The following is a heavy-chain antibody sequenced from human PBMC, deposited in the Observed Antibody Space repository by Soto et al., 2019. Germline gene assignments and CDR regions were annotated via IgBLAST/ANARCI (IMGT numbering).Heavy chain of an antibody. D-gene: IGHD3-10*01. J-gene: IGHJ5*02. V-gene: IGHV4-59*08. CDR1: GGSISSYY. CDR2: IYYSGST. CDR3: ARHDYYYYGSANWFDP. Sequence: SETLSLTCTVSGGSISSYYWSWIRQPPGKGLEWIGYIYYSGSTNYNPSLKSRVTISVDTSKNQFSLKLSSVTAADTAVYYCARHDYYYYGSANWFDPWGQGTLVTVSS.